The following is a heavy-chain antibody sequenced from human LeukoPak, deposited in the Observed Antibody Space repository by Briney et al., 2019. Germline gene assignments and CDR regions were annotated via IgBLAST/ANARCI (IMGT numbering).Heavy chain of an antibody. CDR1: GYTFTDYY. Sequence: ASVKVSCKASGYTFTDYYMHWVRQAPGQGLEWMGWINPNSGGTNYAQKFQGRATMTRDTSISTAYMELSRLTSDDTAVYYCARGVAGPYYYYMDVWGRGTTVTVSS. CDR2: INPNSGGT. V-gene: IGHV1-2*02. D-gene: IGHD6-19*01. CDR3: ARGVAGPYYYYMDV. J-gene: IGHJ6*03.